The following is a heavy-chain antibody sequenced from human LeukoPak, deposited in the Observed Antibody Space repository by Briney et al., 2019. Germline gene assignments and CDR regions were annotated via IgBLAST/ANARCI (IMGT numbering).Heavy chain of an antibody. Sequence: PSETLSLTCTVSGGSISSYYWSWIRQPPGKGLEWIGYIYYSGSTNYNPSLKSRVTISVDTSRNQFSLKLSSVTAADTAVYYCAREYGAAAYDYWGQGTLVTVSS. V-gene: IGHV4-59*01. J-gene: IGHJ4*02. D-gene: IGHD6-13*01. CDR1: GGSISSYY. CDR3: AREYGAAAYDY. CDR2: IYYSGST.